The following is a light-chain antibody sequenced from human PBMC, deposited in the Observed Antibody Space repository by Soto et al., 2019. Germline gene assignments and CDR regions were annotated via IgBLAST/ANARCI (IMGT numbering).Light chain of an antibody. Sequence: LTQSPRNMSLLYGGRATISCRASQSVSNNYLAWYQQKPGQAPRLLIYGASNRATGIPDRFSGSGSGTDFTLTISRLEPEDFAVYYCQQYGSSGTFGQGTKVDIK. CDR2: GAS. J-gene: IGKJ1*01. CDR1: QSVSNNY. CDR3: QQYGSSGT. V-gene: IGKV3-20*01.